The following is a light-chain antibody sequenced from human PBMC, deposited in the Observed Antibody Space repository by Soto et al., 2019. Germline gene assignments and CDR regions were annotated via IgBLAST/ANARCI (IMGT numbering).Light chain of an antibody. CDR3: QQYNSYSQT. J-gene: IGKJ2*01. CDR2: DAS. CDR1: QSISSW. V-gene: IGKV1-5*01. Sequence: DIQVTQSPSTLSASVLDRFTITCRASQSISSWLAWYQQKPGKAPKLLIYDASSLESGVPSRFSGSGSGTEFTLTISSLQPDDFATYYCQQYNSYSQTFGQGTKVDI.